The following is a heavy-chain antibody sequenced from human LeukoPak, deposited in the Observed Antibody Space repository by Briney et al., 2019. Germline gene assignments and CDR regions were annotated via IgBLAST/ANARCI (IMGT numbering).Heavy chain of an antibody. J-gene: IGHJ6*03. V-gene: IGHV3-74*01. D-gene: IGHD6-19*01. CDR3: ARGPYSSGWLGVYYYYMDV. CDR2: INSDGSST. CDR1: VFTFSSYW. Sequence: PGGSLRLSCAASVFTFSSYWMHSVRQARGRGLMWVSRINSDGSSTSYAGAVKGRFTISRDNAKNTLYLQMNSLRAEDTAVYYCARGPYSSGWLGVYYYYMDVWGKGTTVTVSS.